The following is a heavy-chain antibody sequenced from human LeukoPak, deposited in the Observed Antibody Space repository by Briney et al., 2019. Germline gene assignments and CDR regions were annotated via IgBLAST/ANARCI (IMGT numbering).Heavy chain of an antibody. CDR2: TYYRAKWYN. Sequence: SQTLSLTCAISGDSVSSNSAAWNWIRQSPSRGLEWLGRTYYRAKWYNDYAVSVKSRITINPDTPKNQFSLHLNSVTPEDTAVYYCARLMSSGYYDGMDVWGQGTTVTVSS. V-gene: IGHV6-1*01. J-gene: IGHJ6*02. D-gene: IGHD3-22*01. CDR1: GDSVSSNSAA. CDR3: ARLMSSGYYDGMDV.